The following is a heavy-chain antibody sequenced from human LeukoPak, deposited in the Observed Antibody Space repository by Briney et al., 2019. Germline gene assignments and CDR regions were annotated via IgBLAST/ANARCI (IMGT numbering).Heavy chain of an antibody. V-gene: IGHV1-8*01. Sequence: ASVKVSCKASGYTFTSYDINWVRQATGQGLEWMGWMNPNSGNTGYAQKFQGRVTMTRNTSISTAYMELSSLRSEDTAVYYCAREGAGSYYDFWSGYYIFQGYYYMDVWGKGTTVTVSS. CDR1: GYTFTSYD. D-gene: IGHD3-3*01. J-gene: IGHJ6*03. CDR2: MNPNSGNT. CDR3: AREGAGSYYDFWSGYYIFQGYYYMDV.